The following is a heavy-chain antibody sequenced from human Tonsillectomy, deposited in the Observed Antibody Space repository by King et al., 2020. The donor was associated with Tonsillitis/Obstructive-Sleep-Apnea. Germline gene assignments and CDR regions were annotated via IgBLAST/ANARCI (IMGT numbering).Heavy chain of an antibody. V-gene: IGHV3-11*05. D-gene: IGHD4-17*01. CDR1: AFTFSDYY. CDR2: ISGSSDYT. CDR3: ARAYYGDNLGNDAFDI. J-gene: IGHJ3*02. Sequence: VQLVQSGGGLVKPGGSLRLSCAASAFTFSDYYMTWIRQAPGKGLEWVSYISGSSDYTHYAVSVKGRFTISRDNAKNSLYLQMNSLRAEDTAVYYCARAYYGDNLGNDAFDIWGQGTMVTVSS.